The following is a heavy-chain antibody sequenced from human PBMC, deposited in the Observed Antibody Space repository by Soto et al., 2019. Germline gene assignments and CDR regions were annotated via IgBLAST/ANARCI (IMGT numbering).Heavy chain of an antibody. CDR3: ARDRIAAAGTDYYYGMDV. D-gene: IGHD6-13*01. CDR1: GGTFSSYA. V-gene: IGHV1-69*13. Sequence: SVKVSCKASGGTFSSYAISWVRQAPGQGLGWMGGIIPIFGTANYAQKFQGRVTITADESTSTAYMELSSLRSEDTAVYYCARDRIAAAGTDYYYGMDVWGQGTTVTVSS. CDR2: IIPIFGTA. J-gene: IGHJ6*02.